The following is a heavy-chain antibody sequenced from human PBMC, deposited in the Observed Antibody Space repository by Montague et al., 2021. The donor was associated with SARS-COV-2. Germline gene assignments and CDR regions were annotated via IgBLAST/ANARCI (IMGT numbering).Heavy chain of an antibody. CDR2: IYWDDDK. J-gene: IGHJ4*02. V-gene: IGHV2-5*02. CDR3: VHSYADYLFDS. Sequence: PALVKPTQTLTLTCSFSGFSLRTSGVGLGWIRQPPGKALEWLAVIYWDDDKRYSPSLKSRLTITKDTSKNQVVLTMTNMDPVDTATYYCVHSYADYLFDSWAQGTLV. D-gene: IGHD4-17*01. CDR1: GFSLRTSGVG.